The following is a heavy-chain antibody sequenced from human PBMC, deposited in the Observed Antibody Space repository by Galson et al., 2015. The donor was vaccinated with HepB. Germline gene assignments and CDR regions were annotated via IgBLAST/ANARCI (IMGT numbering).Heavy chain of an antibody. CDR1: GLSLNTSGVG. CDR3: AHRLEAYFDS. V-gene: IGHV2-5*02. CDR2: IYWDDNK. D-gene: IGHD1-1*01. Sequence: PALVKPTQTVTLTCTLSGLSLNTSGVGVGWIRQPPGKALEWLALIYWDDNKRYSPSLKTRLTITKDTSKNQVVLTMTNMDPVDTATLYCAHRLEAYFDSWGQGTLVTVPS. J-gene: IGHJ4*02.